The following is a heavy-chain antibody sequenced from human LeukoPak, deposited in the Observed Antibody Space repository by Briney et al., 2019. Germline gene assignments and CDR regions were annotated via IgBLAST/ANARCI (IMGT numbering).Heavy chain of an antibody. V-gene: IGHV1-46*01. CDR1: GYTFTSYY. D-gene: IGHD1-1*01. J-gene: IGHJ4*02. Sequence: ASVKVSCKASGYTFTSYYMHWVRQAPGQGLEWMGIINPSGGSTNYAQRFQGRVTMTRDTSTSTVYMDLSSLESDDTAVYYCARESDVGKDFDCWGQGTLVTVSS. CDR3: ARESDVGKDFDC. CDR2: INPSGGST.